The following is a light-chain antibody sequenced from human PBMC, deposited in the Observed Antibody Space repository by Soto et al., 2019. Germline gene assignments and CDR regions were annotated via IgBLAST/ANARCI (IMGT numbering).Light chain of an antibody. J-gene: IGLJ1*01. CDR1: SSNIGAGYD. V-gene: IGLV1-40*01. CDR2: ANT. Sequence: QSVLTQPPSVSGAPGQRVTISCTGSSSNIGAGYDVHWYQQLPGTAPRLLINANTNRPSGDPDRFSGSKSGTSASLAISGLQAEDEGDYFCQSYDSRLSDYVFGTGTKVTVL. CDR3: QSYDSRLSDYV.